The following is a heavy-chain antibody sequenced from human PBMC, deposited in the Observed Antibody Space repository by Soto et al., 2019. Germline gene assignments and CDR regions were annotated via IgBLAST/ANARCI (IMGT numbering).Heavy chain of an antibody. CDR3: ARGRGGRDY. CDR2: INLNSGDT. Sequence: QVQLVQSGAEVKKPGASVKVSCKASGYTFTSYDINWVRQAAGQGLEWMGWINLNSGDTDSSQKFQGRLTMTRDTSISTAYMELSSLTSEDTTVYYCARGRGGRDYWGQGTLVTVSS. CDR1: GYTFTSYD. J-gene: IGHJ4*02. V-gene: IGHV1-8*01.